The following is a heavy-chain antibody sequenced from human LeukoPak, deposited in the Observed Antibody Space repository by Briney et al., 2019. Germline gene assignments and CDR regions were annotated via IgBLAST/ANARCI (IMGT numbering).Heavy chain of an antibody. CDR2: ISAYNGNT. CDR3: ARDRLLNCSSTSCYTGLVGYYYYYYMDV. Sequence: ASVKVSCKASGGTFSSYAISSVRQAPGQGLEWMGWISAYNGNTNYAQKLQGRVTMTTDTSTSTAYMELRSLRSDHTAVYYCARDRLLNCSSTSCYTGLVGYYYYYYMDVWGKGTTVTVSS. CDR1: GGTFSSYA. V-gene: IGHV1-18*01. D-gene: IGHD2-2*02. J-gene: IGHJ6*03.